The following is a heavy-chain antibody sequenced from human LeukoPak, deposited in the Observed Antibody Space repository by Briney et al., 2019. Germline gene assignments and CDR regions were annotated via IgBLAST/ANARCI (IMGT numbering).Heavy chain of an antibody. Sequence: SETLSLACAVYGGSFSGYYWSWIRQPPGKGLEWIGEINHSGSTNYNPSLKSRVTISVDTSKNQFSLKLSSVTAADTAVYYCARGFYDYVWGSYRQSGDWFDPWGQGTLVTVSS. V-gene: IGHV4-34*01. J-gene: IGHJ5*02. CDR3: ARGFYDYVWGSYRQSGDWFDP. D-gene: IGHD3-16*02. CDR2: INHSGST. CDR1: GGSFSGYY.